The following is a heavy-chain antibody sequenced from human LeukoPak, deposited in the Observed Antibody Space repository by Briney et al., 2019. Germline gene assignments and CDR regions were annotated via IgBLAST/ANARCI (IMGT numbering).Heavy chain of an antibody. Sequence: GGSLRLSCAASGFIFSSYAMTWVRQAPGKGLEWVSVIRGYTGNTYYADSVKGRFTISRDNSKNTLYLQMNSLRAEDTAVYYCAKRVSSTSTGDDYWGQGTLVTVSS. CDR1: GFIFSSYA. CDR2: IRGYTGNT. D-gene: IGHD7-27*01. V-gene: IGHV3-23*01. CDR3: AKRVSSTSTGDDY. J-gene: IGHJ4*02.